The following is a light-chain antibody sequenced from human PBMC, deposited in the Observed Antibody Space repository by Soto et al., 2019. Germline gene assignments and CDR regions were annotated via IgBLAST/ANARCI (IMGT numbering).Light chain of an antibody. CDR3: SLYTSSSTWV. CDR1: SSDVGDYEH. Sequence: QSVLTQPPSVSGSPEQSVTISCTVTSSDVGDYEHVSWYQQAPGTAPKLIIFDVTNRPSGVPDRFSGSKSGNTPSLTIFGLQAEDEADYYCSLYTSSSTWVFGGGTKLTVL. J-gene: IGLJ3*02. CDR2: DVT. V-gene: IGLV2-18*01.